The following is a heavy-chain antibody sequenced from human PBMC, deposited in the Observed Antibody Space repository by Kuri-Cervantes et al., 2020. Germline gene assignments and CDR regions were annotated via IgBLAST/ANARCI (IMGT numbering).Heavy chain of an antibody. CDR2: ISSSSSYI. Sequence: GSLKISCAASGFTFSSYSMNWVRQAPGKGLEWVSSISSSSSYIYYADSVKGRFTISRDNAKNSLCLQMNSLRAEDTAVYYCARGLVGSSWYDYFDYWGQGTLVTVSS. V-gene: IGHV3-21*01. J-gene: IGHJ4*02. CDR1: GFTFSSYS. CDR3: ARGLVGSSWYDYFDY. D-gene: IGHD6-13*01.